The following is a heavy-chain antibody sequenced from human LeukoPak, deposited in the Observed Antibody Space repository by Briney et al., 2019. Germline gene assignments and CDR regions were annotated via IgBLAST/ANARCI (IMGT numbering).Heavy chain of an antibody. Sequence: SETLSLTCAVSGGSISSGGYSWSWIRQPPGKGLEWIGYIYHSGSTYYNPSLKSRVTISVDRSKNQFSLKLSSVTAADTAVYYCARVIAVAGRSGWFDPWGQGTLVTVSS. V-gene: IGHV4-30-2*01. CDR1: GGSISSGGYS. D-gene: IGHD6-19*01. J-gene: IGHJ5*02. CDR2: IYHSGST. CDR3: ARVIAVAGRSGWFDP.